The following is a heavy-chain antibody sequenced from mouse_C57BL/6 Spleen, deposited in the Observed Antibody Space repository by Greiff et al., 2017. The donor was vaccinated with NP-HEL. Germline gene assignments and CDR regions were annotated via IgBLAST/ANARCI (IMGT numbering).Heavy chain of an antibody. D-gene: IGHD1-1*01. V-gene: IGHV1-59*01. J-gene: IGHJ3*01. CDR2: IDPSDSYT. Sequence: QVQLQQPGAELVRPGTSVKLSCKASGYTFTSYWMHWVKQRPGQGLEWIGVIDPSDSYTNYNQKFKGKATLTVDTSSSTAYMQLSSLTSEDSAVYYCAREYHYGSSSAWFAYWGQGTLVTVSA. CDR3: AREYHYGSSSAWFAY. CDR1: GYTFTSYW.